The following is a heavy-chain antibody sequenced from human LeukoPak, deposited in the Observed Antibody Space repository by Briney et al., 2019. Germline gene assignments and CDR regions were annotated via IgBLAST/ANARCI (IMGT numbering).Heavy chain of an antibody. V-gene: IGHV4-59*01. Sequence: SETLSLTCTVSGDSISSYYWSWIRQPPGKGLEWIGHIYYSGSTEYNPSLKSRVTIIIDTSKNQFSLKLSSVTAADTAVYYCARGEMAVTDFDYWGQGTLVTVSS. J-gene: IGHJ4*02. CDR3: ARGEMAVTDFDY. CDR1: GDSISSYY. CDR2: IYYSGST. D-gene: IGHD1-14*01.